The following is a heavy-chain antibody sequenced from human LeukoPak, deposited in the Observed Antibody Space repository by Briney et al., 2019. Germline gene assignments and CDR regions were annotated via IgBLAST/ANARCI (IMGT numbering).Heavy chain of an antibody. CDR2: INPNSGDP. Sequence: ASVKVSCKASGYTFADYYIHWVRQAPGQGLEWMGWINPNSGDPNYAQNFQGRVTMTRDTSISTAYMELTRLRSDDTAVYYCARILWFGEFPLYYYYYYMDVWGKGTTVTISS. V-gene: IGHV1-2*02. CDR1: GYTFADYY. D-gene: IGHD3-10*01. J-gene: IGHJ6*03. CDR3: ARILWFGEFPLYYYYYYMDV.